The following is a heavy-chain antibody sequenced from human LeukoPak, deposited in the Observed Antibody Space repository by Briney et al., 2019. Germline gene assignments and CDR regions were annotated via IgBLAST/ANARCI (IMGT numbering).Heavy chain of an antibody. V-gene: IGHV1-3*01. D-gene: IGHD3-22*01. J-gene: IGHJ4*02. CDR2: INAGNGVT. CDR1: GYSFSTYA. CDR3: ARAPLYYYDTCHYDY. Sequence: ASVKVSCKASGYSFSTYAMHWVRQAPEQGLEWMGWINAGNGVTKYSPKFQDRFTITRDTSASTAYMELSGLRSEDTAVYYCARAPLYYYDTCHYDYWGQGTLVTVSS.